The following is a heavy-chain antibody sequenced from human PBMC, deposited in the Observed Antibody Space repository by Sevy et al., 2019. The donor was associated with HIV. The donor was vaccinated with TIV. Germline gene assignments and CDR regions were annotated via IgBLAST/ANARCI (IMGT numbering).Heavy chain of an antibody. J-gene: IGHJ6*02. Sequence: ASVKVSCQASGYTFTAYYIHWVRQAPGQGLEWLGWINPNSDDTNYLQKFQGRVTMTTDTSINTAYMELSGLRSEGTAVDCCAWDRVVFGGGGGLDVWGQGTPVTVSS. D-gene: IGHD3-16*01. V-gene: IGHV1-2*02. CDR1: GYTFTAYY. CDR2: INPNSDDT. CDR3: AWDRVVFGGGGGLDV.